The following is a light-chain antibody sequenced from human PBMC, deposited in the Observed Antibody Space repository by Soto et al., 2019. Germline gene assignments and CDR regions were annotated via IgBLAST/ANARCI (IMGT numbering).Light chain of an antibody. J-gene: IGKJ2*01. CDR3: QQYGDTPPRT. CDR1: QTVSNNY. V-gene: IGKV3-20*01. Sequence: EIVLTQSPGTLSLSPGDTATLSCRASQTVSNNYLVWYQQKPGQAPSLLIHGASSRAAAIPDRFSGSGSGTDFPLTITRLEPEDFAVYYCQQYGDTPPRTFGQGTKLEIK. CDR2: GAS.